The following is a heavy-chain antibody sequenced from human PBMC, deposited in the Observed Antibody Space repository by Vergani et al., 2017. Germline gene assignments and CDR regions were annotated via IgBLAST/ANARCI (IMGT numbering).Heavy chain of an antibody. CDR1: GFTFSSYW. V-gene: IGHV3-7*01. Sequence: EVQLVESGGGLVKPGGSLRLSCAASGFTFSSYWMSWVRQAPGKGLEWVANIKQDGSEKYYVDSVKGRFTTSRDNAKNSLYLQMNSLRAEDTAVYYCARDNHCSSTSCYQSWSWFDPWGQGTLVTVSS. CDR2: IKQDGSEK. J-gene: IGHJ5*02. CDR3: ARDNHCSSTSCYQSWSWFDP. D-gene: IGHD2-2*01.